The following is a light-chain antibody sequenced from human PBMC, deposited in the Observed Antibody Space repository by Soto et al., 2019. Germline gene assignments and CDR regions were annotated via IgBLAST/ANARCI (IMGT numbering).Light chain of an antibody. CDR1: QAISAW. CDR3: QQASNSQFT. J-gene: IGKJ4*01. V-gene: IGKV1-12*01. CDR2: ATS. Sequence: DFQMTQSPSSVSASVGDRVTITCRASQAISAWVAWYQQNAGKAPNLLIYATSTLQAGVPPRFSGGGSGAEFTLSISSRQPEDSATYYCQQASNSQFTFGGGTKVEIK.